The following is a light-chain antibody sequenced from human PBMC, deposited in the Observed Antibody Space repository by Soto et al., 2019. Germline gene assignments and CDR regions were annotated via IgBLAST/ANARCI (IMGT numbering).Light chain of an antibody. Sequence: EIALTQSPATRSLSPGERATLSCRASQSVSRNLAWYQQKPGQALRLLIYDASNRATGIPARFSGSGSGTDFTLTISSLEPEDFAVYYCQQRSNWPPLFTFGPGPKVDF. CDR2: DAS. V-gene: IGKV3-11*01. CDR1: QSVSRN. CDR3: QQRSNWPPLFT. J-gene: IGKJ3*01.